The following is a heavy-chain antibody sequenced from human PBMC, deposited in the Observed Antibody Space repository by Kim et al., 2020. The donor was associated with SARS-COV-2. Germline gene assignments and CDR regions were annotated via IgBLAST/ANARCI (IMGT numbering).Heavy chain of an antibody. D-gene: IGHD4-17*01. Sequence: GGSLRLSCAASGFTFSSYGMHWVRQAPGKGLEWVAVISYDGSNKYYADSVKGRFTISRDNSKNTLYLQMNSLRAEDTAVYYCAKDLPTVSWHFDLWGRGTLVTVSS. CDR3: AKDLPTVSWHFDL. V-gene: IGHV3-30*18. CDR1: GFTFSSYG. CDR2: ISYDGSNK. J-gene: IGHJ2*01.